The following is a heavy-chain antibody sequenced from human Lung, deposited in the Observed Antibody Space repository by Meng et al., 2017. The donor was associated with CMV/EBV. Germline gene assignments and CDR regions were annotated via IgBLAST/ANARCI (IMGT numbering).Heavy chain of an antibody. J-gene: IGHJ4*02. CDR2: LYDRGST. V-gene: IGHV4-39*07. Sequence: HLERSGPELVVPPETVSLSCFVSGGSISRRTYYWDWIRQPPGKGLEWIGSLYDRGSTYYHPSLKSRFTISVDTSKTYFSLKLRSVTAADTAVYYCARNLEYWGQGTLVTVSS. CDR3: ARNLEY. D-gene: IGHD1-1*01. CDR1: GGSISRRTYY.